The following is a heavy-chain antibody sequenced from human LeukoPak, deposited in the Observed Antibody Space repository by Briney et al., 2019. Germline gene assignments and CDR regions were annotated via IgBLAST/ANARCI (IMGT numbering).Heavy chain of an antibody. V-gene: IGHV1-2*02. CDR3: ARARSDDWFDP. Sequence: ASVKVSCKASGYTFTGYYIQWVRQAPGQGLEWMGWVNYNSGGTHYAQKSHDRVTMTRDTSISTAYMELRRLRSDDTAVYYCARARSDDWFDPWGQGTLVAVSS. D-gene: IGHD3-16*01. CDR2: VNYNSGGT. J-gene: IGHJ5*02. CDR1: GYTFTGYY.